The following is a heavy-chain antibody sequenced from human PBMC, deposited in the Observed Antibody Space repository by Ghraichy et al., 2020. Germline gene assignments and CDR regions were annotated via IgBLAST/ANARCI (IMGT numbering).Heavy chain of an antibody. CDR1: GGSISSGGYY. J-gene: IGHJ6*02. V-gene: IGHV4-31*03. CDR2: IYYSGST. Sequence: SETLSLTCTVSGGSISSGGYYWSWIRQHPGKGLEWIGYIYYSGSTYYNPSLKSRVTISVDTSKNQFSPKLSSVTAADTAVYYCARGLGTNYDFWSGYPVYYYYYGMDVWGQGTTVTVSS. D-gene: IGHD3-3*01. CDR3: ARGLGTNYDFWSGYPVYYYYYGMDV.